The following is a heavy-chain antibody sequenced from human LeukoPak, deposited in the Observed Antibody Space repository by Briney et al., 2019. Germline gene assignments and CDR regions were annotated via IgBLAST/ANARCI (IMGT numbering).Heavy chain of an antibody. CDR2: ISSSSSYI. CDR3: VREGCCSGQCSSRIDY. J-gene: IGHJ4*02. D-gene: IGHD6-25*01. V-gene: IGHV3-21*01. CDR1: GFTFSTYS. Sequence: PGGSLRLSCAASGFTFSTYSMNWVRQAPGKGLEWVSSISSSSSYIYYADSVKGRFTISRDNAKNSLYLQMNSLRVEDTGVYYCVREGCCSGQCSSRIDYWGRGVLVAVSS.